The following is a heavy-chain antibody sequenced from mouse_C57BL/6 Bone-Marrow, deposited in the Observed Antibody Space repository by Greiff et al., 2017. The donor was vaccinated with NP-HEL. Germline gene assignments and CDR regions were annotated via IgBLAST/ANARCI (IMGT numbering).Heavy chain of an antibody. J-gene: IGHJ2*01. CDR2: INPYNGGT. CDR3: ARGDYPTDY. CDR1: GYTFTDYY. Sequence: EVKLQQSGPVLVKPGASVKMSCKASGYTFTDYYMNWVKQSHGKSLEWIGVINPYNGGTSYNQKFTGKPILTVYKSSSTAYMERNRLTSEDTAVYYCARGDYPTDYWGKGTTLTVSS. V-gene: IGHV1-19*01. D-gene: IGHD5-5*01.